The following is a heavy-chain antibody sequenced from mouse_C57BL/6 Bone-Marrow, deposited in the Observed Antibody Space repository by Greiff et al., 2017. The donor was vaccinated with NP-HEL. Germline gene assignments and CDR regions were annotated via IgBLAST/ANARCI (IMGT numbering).Heavy chain of an antibody. J-gene: IGHJ3*01. CDR2: INPGSGGT. CDR3: ARERLGYYCGSTPFAY. V-gene: IGHV1-54*01. CDR1: GYAFTNYL. Sequence: LQESGAELVRPGTSVKVSCKASGYAFTNYLIEWVKQRPGQGLEWIGVINPGSGGTNYNEKFKGKATLTADKSSSTAYMQLSSLTSEDSAVYFCARERLGYYCGSTPFAYWGQGTLVTVSA. D-gene: IGHD1-1*01.